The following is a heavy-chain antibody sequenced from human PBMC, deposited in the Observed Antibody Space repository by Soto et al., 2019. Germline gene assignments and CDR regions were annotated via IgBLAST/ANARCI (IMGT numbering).Heavy chain of an antibody. Sequence: EVQLLESGGGLVQPGGSLRLSCAASGFNFRSYAMSWVRQAPGKGLEWVSAISGSGGSTYYADSVKGRFTISRDNSKNTLYLQMNSMRAEDTAVYYCAKDEYYDFWSGYYGYWGQGTLVTVSS. D-gene: IGHD3-3*01. J-gene: IGHJ4*02. CDR3: AKDEYYDFWSGYYGY. CDR1: GFNFRSYA. CDR2: ISGSGGST. V-gene: IGHV3-23*01.